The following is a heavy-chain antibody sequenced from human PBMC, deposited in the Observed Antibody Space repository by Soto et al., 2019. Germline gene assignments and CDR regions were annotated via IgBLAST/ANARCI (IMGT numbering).Heavy chain of an antibody. J-gene: IGHJ4*02. CDR1: GFTFSSYA. V-gene: IGHV3-23*01. D-gene: IGHD3-10*01. CDR3: AKVRELLWFGELSFDY. Sequence: GGSLRLSCAASGFTFSSYAMSWVRQAPGKGLEWVSAISGSGGSTYYADSVKGRFTISRDNSKNTLYLQMNSLRAEDTAVYYCAKVRELLWFGELSFDYWGQGTLVTVSS. CDR2: ISGSGGST.